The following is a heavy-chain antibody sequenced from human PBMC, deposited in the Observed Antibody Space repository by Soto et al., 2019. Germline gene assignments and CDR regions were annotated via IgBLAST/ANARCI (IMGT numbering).Heavy chain of an antibody. V-gene: IGHV1-69*01. CDR3: AREGTTAPQDGFYYYGMDV. CDR2: IIPIFGST. D-gene: IGHD5-18*01. Sequence: QVQLVQSGAEVRKPGSSVKVSCKASGGTFSSYAIIWVRQAPGQGLEWMGGIIPIFGSTNYAQKFQGRVTITADESTSTAYMELSSLRSEDTAVYYCAREGTTAPQDGFYYYGMDVWGQGTTVTVSS. J-gene: IGHJ6*02. CDR1: GGTFSSYA.